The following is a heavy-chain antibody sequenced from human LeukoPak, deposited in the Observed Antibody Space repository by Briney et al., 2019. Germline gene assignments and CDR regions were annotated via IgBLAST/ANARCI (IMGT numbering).Heavy chain of an antibody. CDR2: INTDGSST. J-gene: IGHJ6*03. V-gene: IGHV3-74*01. CDR3: ASLCSGGSCYYYYMDV. CDR1: GFTFSSYA. Sequence: GGSLRLSCAASGFTFSSYAMHWVRQAPGKGLVWVSRINTDGSSTSYADSVKGRFTISRDNAKNTLYLQMNSLRAEDTAVYYCASLCSGGSCYYYYMDVWGKGTTVTVSS. D-gene: IGHD2-15*01.